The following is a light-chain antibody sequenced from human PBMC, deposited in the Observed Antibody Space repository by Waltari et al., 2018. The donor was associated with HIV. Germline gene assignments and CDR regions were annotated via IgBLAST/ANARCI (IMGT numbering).Light chain of an antibody. J-gene: IGLJ2*01. CDR2: NSN. CDR1: RSNIGSTA. CDR3: AAWDDGLNAL. Sequence: QSVLTQPPSASGTPGQRVTISCSGRRSNIGSTAVTWYQQLPGTAPKLLIYNSNQRPSGVPDRFSGSKSGTSASLAISGLQSEDEGAYYCAAWDDGLNALFGGGTKLTV. V-gene: IGLV1-44*01.